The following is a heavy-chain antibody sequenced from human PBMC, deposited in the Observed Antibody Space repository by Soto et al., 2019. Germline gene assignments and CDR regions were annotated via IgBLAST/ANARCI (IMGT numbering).Heavy chain of an antibody. CDR3: VRAGGRGLCAT. CDR2: ISPGSRYP. D-gene: IGHD2-15*01. CDR1: GFTFGDSY. J-gene: IGHJ3*01. V-gene: IGHV3-11*06. Sequence: GGSLRLSCAGSGFTFGDSYMSWIRQAPGKGLEWLSYISPGSRYPAYADSVKGRFTISRDNAKRSLYLQMMSLTAEDTAIYYCVRAGGRGLCATRGHGTRVT.